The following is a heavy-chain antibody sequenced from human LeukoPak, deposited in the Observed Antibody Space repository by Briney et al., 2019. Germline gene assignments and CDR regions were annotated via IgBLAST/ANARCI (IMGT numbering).Heavy chain of an antibody. D-gene: IGHD5-18*01. CDR3: AKSGIQLWSGGLDI. Sequence: GGSLRLSCAASGFTVSSNYMSWVRQAPGKGLEWVSVIYSGGSTYYADSVKGRFTISRDNSKNTLYLQMNSLRAGDTAVYHCAKSGIQLWSGGLDIWGQGTLVTVSS. J-gene: IGHJ4*02. CDR2: IYSGGST. CDR1: GFTVSSNY. V-gene: IGHV3-53*01.